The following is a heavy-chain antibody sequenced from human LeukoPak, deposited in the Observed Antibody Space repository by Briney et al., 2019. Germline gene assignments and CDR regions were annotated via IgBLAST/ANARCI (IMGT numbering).Heavy chain of an antibody. CDR1: GFTVSSDY. Sequence: GGSPRLSCAASGFTVSSDYMSWVRQAPGKGLEWVSVIYSGGSTYYADSGKGRFTISRDNSKNTLYLQMNSLRAEDTAVYYCARADSSGPPYYFDYWGQGTLVTVSS. CDR2: IYSGGST. CDR3: ARADSSGPPYYFDY. J-gene: IGHJ4*02. V-gene: IGHV3-66*01. D-gene: IGHD3-22*01.